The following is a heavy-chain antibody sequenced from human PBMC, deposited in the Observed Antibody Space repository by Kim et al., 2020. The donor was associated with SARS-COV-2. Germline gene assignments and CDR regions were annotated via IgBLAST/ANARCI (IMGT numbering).Heavy chain of an antibody. CDR3: ARDANRSPVGY. V-gene: IGHV3-11*06. Sequence: GGSLRLFCAASGFTFSDYYMSWIRQAPGKGLEWVSYISSSSDYTNYADSVKGRFTASRDNAKNSLYLQMNSLRAEDTAVYYCARDANRSPVGYWGQGTLVTVSS. CDR2: ISSSSDYT. J-gene: IGHJ4*02. CDR1: GFTFSDYY. D-gene: IGHD1-26*01.